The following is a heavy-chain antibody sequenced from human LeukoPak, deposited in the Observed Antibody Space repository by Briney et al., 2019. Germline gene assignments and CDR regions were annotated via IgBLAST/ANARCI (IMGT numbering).Heavy chain of an antibody. CDR1: GGSISSYY. CDR3: ARDPPGYCSGGSCYGRTSPLDY. CDR2: IYTSGST. D-gene: IGHD2-15*01. J-gene: IGHJ4*02. V-gene: IGHV4-4*07. Sequence: SETLSLTCTVSGGSISSYYWSWIRQPAGKGLEWIGRIYTSGSTNYNPSLKSRVTMSVDTSKNQFSLKLSSVTAADTAVYYCARDPPGYCSGGSCYGRTSPLDYWGQGTLVTVSS.